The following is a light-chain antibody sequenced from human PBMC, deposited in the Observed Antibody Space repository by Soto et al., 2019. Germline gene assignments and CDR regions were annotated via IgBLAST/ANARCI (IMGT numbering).Light chain of an antibody. J-gene: IGKJ4*01. CDR2: GAF. CDR1: QSVSYN. CDR3: QQYKNSSPLT. Sequence: EIVRTQYPATLSVSPGDPATLSCRASQSVSYNLAWYQQKPDQGPRLLIYGAFTRATGIPARFSGSGSGTDFTLTISSLQSEDFGVYYCQQYKNSSPLTFGGGTKVEIK. V-gene: IGKV3-15*01.